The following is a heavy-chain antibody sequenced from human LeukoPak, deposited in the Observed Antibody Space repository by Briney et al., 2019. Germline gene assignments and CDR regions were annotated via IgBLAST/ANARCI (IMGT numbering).Heavy chain of an antibody. V-gene: IGHV3-21*01. D-gene: IGHD6-19*01. CDR1: GFTFSSYS. CDR2: ISSSSTYT. J-gene: IGHJ4*02. CDR3: AAGSSGTYYYFDY. Sequence: GGSLRLSCAASGFTFSSYSMNWVRQAPGKGLEWVSSISSSSTYTYYADSVKGRFTISRDNAKNSLYLQMNSLRAEDMAVYYCAAGSSGTYYYFDYWGQGTLVTVSS.